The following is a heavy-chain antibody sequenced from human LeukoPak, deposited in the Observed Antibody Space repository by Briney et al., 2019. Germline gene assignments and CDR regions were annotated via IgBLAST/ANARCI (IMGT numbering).Heavy chain of an antibody. CDR2: IKQDGSEK. CDR1: GFTFSSYW. CDR3: AKDLYYYGSGSYYNWFDP. V-gene: IGHV3-7*01. J-gene: IGHJ5*02. Sequence: GGSLRLSCAASGFTFSSYWMSWVRQAPGKGLEWVANIKQDGSEKYYVDSVKGRFTISRDNAKNSLYLQMNSLRAVDTAVYYCAKDLYYYGSGSYYNWFDPWGQGTLVTVSS. D-gene: IGHD3-10*01.